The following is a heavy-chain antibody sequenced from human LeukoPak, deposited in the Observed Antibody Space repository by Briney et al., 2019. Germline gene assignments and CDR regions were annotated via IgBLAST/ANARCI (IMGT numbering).Heavy chain of an antibody. CDR3: ASSHERERLRVTVDV. D-gene: IGHD6-25*01. CDR2: IYYNRST. Sequence: SETLSLTCTVSGRSISSSSYCWGWIRQPPGKGLEGFGIIYYNRSTHYNPSPKTRVTRSVDTSKHPFSLKLSSVTAADTAVYYCASSHERERLRVTVDVWGKGTTVTVSS. CDR1: GRSISSSSYC. V-gene: IGHV4-39*07. J-gene: IGHJ6*04.